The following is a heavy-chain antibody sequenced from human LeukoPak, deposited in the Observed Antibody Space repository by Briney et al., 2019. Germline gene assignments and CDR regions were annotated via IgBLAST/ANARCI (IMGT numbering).Heavy chain of an antibody. CDR3: ATGGGYYYYGMDV. D-gene: IGHD3-16*01. Sequence: GASVKVSCKASGYTFTSYGISWVRQAPGQGLEWMGWISAYNGNTNYAQKLQGRVTMTTDTSTSTAYMELRSLRSEDTAVYYCATGGGYYYYGMDVWGQGTTVTVSS. J-gene: IGHJ6*02. V-gene: IGHV1-18*01. CDR1: GYTFTSYG. CDR2: ISAYNGNT.